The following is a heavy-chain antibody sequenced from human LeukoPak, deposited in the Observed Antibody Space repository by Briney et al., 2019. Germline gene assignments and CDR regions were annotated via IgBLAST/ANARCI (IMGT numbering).Heavy chain of an antibody. CDR1: GGSFSGYY. D-gene: IGHD6-19*01. Sequence: PSETLSLTCAVYGGSFSGYYWSWIRQPPGKGLEWIGEINRSGSTNYNPSLKSRVTISVDTSKNQFSLKLSSVTAADTAVYYCARRSRLSVAGTRWFDPWGQGALVTVSS. CDR2: INRSGST. V-gene: IGHV4-34*01. J-gene: IGHJ5*02. CDR3: ARRSRLSVAGTRWFDP.